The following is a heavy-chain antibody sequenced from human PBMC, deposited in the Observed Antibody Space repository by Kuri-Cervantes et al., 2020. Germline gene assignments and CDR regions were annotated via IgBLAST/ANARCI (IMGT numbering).Heavy chain of an antibody. V-gene: IGHV4-59*12. CDR3: AREGAYYSTLDV. CDR1: GGSIITYD. J-gene: IGHJ6*02. D-gene: IGHD3-10*01. Sequence: SETLSLTCTVSGGSIITYDWSWIRQPPGKGPEWMGYISYAGTTNYHPSLKSRFTIFRETSGNHFSLKLSSVTAADTAVYYCAREGAYYSTLDVWGQGTTVTVSS. CDR2: ISYAGTT.